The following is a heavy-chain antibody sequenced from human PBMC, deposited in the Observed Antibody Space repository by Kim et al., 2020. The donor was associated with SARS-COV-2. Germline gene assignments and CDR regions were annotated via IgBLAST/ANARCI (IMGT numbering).Heavy chain of an antibody. Sequence: SETLSLTCTVSGASTTTYYWSWIRQPPGKGLEWIGYIHHSGRINYNPSLKSRVTISLDTSKNQFSLSLNSATAADTAIYYCARTSNSGSPDYWGQGTLVTVSS. J-gene: IGHJ4*02. CDR3: ARTSNSGSPDY. V-gene: IGHV4-59*13. CDR2: IHHSGRI. D-gene: IGHD1-26*01. CDR1: GASTTTYY.